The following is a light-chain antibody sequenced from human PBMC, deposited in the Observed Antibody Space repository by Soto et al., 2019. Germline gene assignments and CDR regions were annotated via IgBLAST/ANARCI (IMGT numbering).Light chain of an antibody. V-gene: IGKV1-39*01. J-gene: IGKJ4*01. CDR2: GAS. CDR3: KQSYSSWLT. Sequence: DVQFAQSPSSLSASVRYRVNITFTARQSINNYLNWYQQKPGKAPKLLVYGASTLQDGVPSRFSGSGSGTDFTLTISRLQTEDFAVYYCKQSYSSWLTFGGGTKVDIK. CDR1: QSINNY.